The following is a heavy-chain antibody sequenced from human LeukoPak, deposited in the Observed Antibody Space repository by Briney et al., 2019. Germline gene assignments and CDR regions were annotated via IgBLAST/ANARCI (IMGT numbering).Heavy chain of an antibody. CDR1: GFTFSNYW. CDR3: ARANPDYGDNHFDY. Sequence: PGGSLRLSCAASGFTFSNYWMTWVRQAPGKGLEWVANINQDGNAKYYVDSVKGRFTISRDNAKNSLYLQMNSPRAEDTAVYYCARANPDYGDNHFDYWGQGTLVTVSS. J-gene: IGHJ4*02. CDR2: INQDGNAK. D-gene: IGHD4-17*01. V-gene: IGHV3-7*01.